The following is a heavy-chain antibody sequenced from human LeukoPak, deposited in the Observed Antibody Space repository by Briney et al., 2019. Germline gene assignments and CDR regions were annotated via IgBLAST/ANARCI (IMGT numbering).Heavy chain of an antibody. D-gene: IGHD6-19*01. J-gene: IGHJ4*02. CDR3: VRDGFGSGWYGDFDY. Sequence: GGSLRLSCAASGFTFGRYGMHWVRQAPGKGLEWLAVIWYDDTNKYYADSVKGRFTISRDNSKNALFLQMNSLRVEDTAVCYCVRDGFGSGWYGDFDYWGQGSLVTVSS. CDR2: IWYDDTNK. CDR1: GFTFGRYG. V-gene: IGHV3-33*01.